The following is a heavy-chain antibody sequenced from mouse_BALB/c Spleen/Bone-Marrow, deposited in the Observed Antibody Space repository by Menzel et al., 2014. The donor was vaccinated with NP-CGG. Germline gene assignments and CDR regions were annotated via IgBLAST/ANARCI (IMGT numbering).Heavy chain of an antibody. Sequence: EVMLVESGGGLVKPGGSLKLSCAASGFSFSGYAMSWVRQSPEKRLEWVAEISSGGSYTYYPDTVMGRFTISRDNAKNTLSLEKSSLKSEDTDMYYCAKQSYDAQMDYWGQGTSVTVSS. J-gene: IGHJ4*01. CDR2: ISSGGSYT. CDR3: AKQSYDAQMDY. CDR1: GFSFSGYA. D-gene: IGHD2-12*01. V-gene: IGHV5-9-4*01.